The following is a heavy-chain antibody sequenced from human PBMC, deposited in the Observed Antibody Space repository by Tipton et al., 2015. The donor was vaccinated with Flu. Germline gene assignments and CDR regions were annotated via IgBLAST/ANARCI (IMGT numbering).Heavy chain of an antibody. J-gene: IGHJ4*02. V-gene: IGHV3-7*03. CDR2: IKQDGSEK. D-gene: IGHD2-2*01. Sequence: SLRLSCAASEFTFSSYWMSWVRQGPGKGLEWVANIKQDGSEKYYVDSVKGRFTISRDNAKNSLYLQMNSLRAEDTAMYHCAKNAGYCSSSTCYRPFDYWGRGTLVTVSS. CDR3: AKNAGYCSSSTCYRPFDY. CDR1: EFTFSSYW.